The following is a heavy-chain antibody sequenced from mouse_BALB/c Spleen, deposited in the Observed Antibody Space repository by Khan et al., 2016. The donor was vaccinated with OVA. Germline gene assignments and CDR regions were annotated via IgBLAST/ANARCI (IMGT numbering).Heavy chain of an antibody. D-gene: IGHD1-2*01. V-gene: IGHV3-2*02. CDR3: ARTARIKY. Sequence: EVQLQESVPGLGKPSQSLSLTCTFTGYSITSGYVWNWIGQFPGNKLEWMGYISYSSSTNSIPSHICRISIYRDTSKNQFVQQLNSVTTEDTATYYCARTARIKYWGQGTTLTVSS. CDR1: GYSITSGYV. CDR2: ISYSSST. J-gene: IGHJ2*01.